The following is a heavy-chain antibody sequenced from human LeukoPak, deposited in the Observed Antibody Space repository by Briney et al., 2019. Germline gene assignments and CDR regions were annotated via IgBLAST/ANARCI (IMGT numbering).Heavy chain of an antibody. Sequence: PSDTLSLTCTVSGGSISSYYWSWIRQPPGKGLEWIGYIYYSGSTNYNPSLKSRVTISVDTSKNQFSLKLSSVTAADTAVYYCARVPGVAATSYYFDYWGQGTLVTVSS. CDR3: ARVPGVAATSYYFDY. CDR1: GGSISSYY. J-gene: IGHJ4*02. D-gene: IGHD2-15*01. V-gene: IGHV4-59*07. CDR2: IYYSGST.